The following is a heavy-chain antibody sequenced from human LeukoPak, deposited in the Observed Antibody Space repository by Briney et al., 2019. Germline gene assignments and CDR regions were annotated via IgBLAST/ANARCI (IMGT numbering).Heavy chain of an antibody. CDR3: ARHNYDFWSGYYTLYYFDY. Sequence: SETLSLTCAVYGGSFSGYYWSWIRQPPGKGLEWIGEINHSGSTNYNPSLKSRVTISVDTSKNQFSLKLSSVTAADTAVYYCARHNYDFWSGYYTLYYFDYWGQGTLVTVSS. CDR1: GGSFSGYY. CDR2: INHSGST. J-gene: IGHJ4*02. D-gene: IGHD3-3*01. V-gene: IGHV4-34*01.